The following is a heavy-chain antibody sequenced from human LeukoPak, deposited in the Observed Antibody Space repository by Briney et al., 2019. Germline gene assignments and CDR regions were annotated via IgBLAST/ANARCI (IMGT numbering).Heavy chain of an antibody. CDR3: ARAGYSYGTGYYFDY. CDR1: GGSLSSYY. CDR2: IYYTGA. Sequence: SGTLSLTCTVSGGSLSSYYWSWIRLPPGKGLEWIGYIYYTGATYNPSLKSRVTISLDTSKNQFSLRLSSVTAADAAVYYCARAGYSYGTGYYFDYWGQGALVTVSS. V-gene: IGHV4-59*01. J-gene: IGHJ4*02. D-gene: IGHD5-18*01.